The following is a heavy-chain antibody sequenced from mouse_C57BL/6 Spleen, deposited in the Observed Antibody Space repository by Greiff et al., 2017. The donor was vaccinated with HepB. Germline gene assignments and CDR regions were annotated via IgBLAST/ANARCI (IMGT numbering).Heavy chain of an antibody. CDR1: GFSLTSYG. V-gene: IGHV2-6-1*01. CDR3: ARHADDYDVYAMDY. J-gene: IGHJ4*01. CDR2: IWSDGST. Sequence: VQLQQSGPGLVAPSQSLSITCTVSGFSLTSYGVHWVRQPPGKGLEWLVVIWSDGSTTYNSALKSRLSISKDNSKSQVFLKMNSLQTDDTAMYYCARHADDYDVYAMDYWGQGTSVTVSS. D-gene: IGHD2-4*01.